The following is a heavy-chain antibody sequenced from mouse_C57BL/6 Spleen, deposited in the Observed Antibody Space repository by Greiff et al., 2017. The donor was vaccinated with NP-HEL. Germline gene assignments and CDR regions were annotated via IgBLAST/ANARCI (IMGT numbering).Heavy chain of an antibody. V-gene: IGHV1-82*01. CDR2: IYPGDGDT. CDR1: GYAFSSSW. D-gene: IGHD4-1*01. Sequence: VQLQQSGPELVKPGASVKISCKASGYAFSSSWMNWVKQRPGKGLEWIGRIYPGDGDTNYNGKFKGKATLTADKSSSTAYMQLSSLTSEDSAVYFCARGWDVGGDYWGQGTSVTVSS. J-gene: IGHJ4*01. CDR3: ARGWDVGGDY.